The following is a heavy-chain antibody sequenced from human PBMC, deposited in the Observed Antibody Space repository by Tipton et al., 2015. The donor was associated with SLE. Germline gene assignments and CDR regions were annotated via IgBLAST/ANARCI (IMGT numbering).Heavy chain of an antibody. V-gene: IGHV4-38-2*02. CDR2: IYYSGTT. J-gene: IGHJ5*01. D-gene: IGHD3-10*01. Sequence: TLSLTCIVSDYSIRSGFYWAWIRQPPGKGLEWIGSIYYSGTTYYNPSLRSRVTISVDTSKEQFSLKLTSVTAADTAVYYCARGKISRPSGSYYLASKRFDSWGQGTLVTVSS. CDR1: DYSIRSGFY. CDR3: ARGKISRPSGSYYLASKRFDS.